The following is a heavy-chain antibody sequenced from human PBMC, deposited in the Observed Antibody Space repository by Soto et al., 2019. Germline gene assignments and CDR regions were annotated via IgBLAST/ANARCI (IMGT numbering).Heavy chain of an antibody. Sequence: GGSLRLSCAASGFTFSSYAMIWVRQAPWKGLEWVSAISGSGGSTYYADSVKGRFTISRDNSKNTLYLQMNSLRAEDTAVYYCARGRQRPSAAYKGHGYYGMDVWGQGTTVTVSS. CDR3: ARGRQRPSAAYKGHGYYGMDV. CDR2: ISGSGGST. J-gene: IGHJ6*02. D-gene: IGHD2-2*01. CDR1: GFTFSSYA. V-gene: IGHV3-23*01.